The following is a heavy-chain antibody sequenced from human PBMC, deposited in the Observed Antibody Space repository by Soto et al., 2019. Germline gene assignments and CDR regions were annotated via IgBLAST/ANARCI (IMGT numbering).Heavy chain of an antibody. D-gene: IGHD6-13*01. J-gene: IGHJ5*02. Sequence: SGPTLVNPTETLTLTCTVSGFSLSNARMGVSWIRQPPGKALEWLAHIFSNDEKSYSTSLKSRLTISKDTSKSQVVLTMTNMDPVDTATYYCARSWRSSSWYVWFDPSGQGTLVTVSS. V-gene: IGHV2-26*01. CDR1: GFSLSNARMG. CDR2: IFSNDEK. CDR3: ARSWRSSSWYVWFDP.